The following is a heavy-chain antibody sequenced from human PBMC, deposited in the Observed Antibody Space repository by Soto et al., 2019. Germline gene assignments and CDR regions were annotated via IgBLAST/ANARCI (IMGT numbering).Heavy chain of an antibody. J-gene: IGHJ6*03. CDR3: AKDRHCSSTSCYNPPVYMDV. Sequence: PGGSLRLSCAASGFTFDDYAMHWVRQAPGKGLEWVSGISWNSGSIGYADSVKGRFTISRDNAKNSLYLQMNSLRAEDTALYYCAKDRHCSSTSCYNPPVYMDVWGKGTTVTVSS. V-gene: IGHV3-9*01. CDR1: GFTFDDYA. CDR2: ISWNSGSI. D-gene: IGHD2-2*02.